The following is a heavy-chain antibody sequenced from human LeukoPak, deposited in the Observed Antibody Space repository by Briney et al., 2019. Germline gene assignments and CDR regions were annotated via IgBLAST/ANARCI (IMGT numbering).Heavy chain of an antibody. Sequence: PSETLSLTCTVSGGSISSYYWSWIRQPAGKGLEWIGRIYTSGSTNYNPSLTSRVTMSVDTSKNQFSLKLSSVTAADTAVYYCARDLFGDLRSDDAFDIWGQGTMVTVSS. J-gene: IGHJ3*02. CDR1: GGSISSYY. D-gene: IGHD4-17*01. CDR2: IYTSGST. CDR3: ARDLFGDLRSDDAFDI. V-gene: IGHV4-4*07.